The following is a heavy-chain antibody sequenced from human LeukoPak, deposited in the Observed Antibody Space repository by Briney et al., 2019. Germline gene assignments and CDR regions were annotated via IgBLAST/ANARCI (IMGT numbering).Heavy chain of an antibody. Sequence: SETLSLTCTVSGGSISSYYWSWIRQPPGKGLEWIGYIYYSGSTNYNPSLKSRVTISVDTSKNQFSLKLSSVTAADTAVYYCAGKAAAGYYYYYYMDVWGKGTTVTVSS. CDR3: AGKAAAGYYYYYYMDV. CDR1: GGSISSYY. J-gene: IGHJ6*03. V-gene: IGHV4-59*08. CDR2: IYYSGST. D-gene: IGHD6-13*01.